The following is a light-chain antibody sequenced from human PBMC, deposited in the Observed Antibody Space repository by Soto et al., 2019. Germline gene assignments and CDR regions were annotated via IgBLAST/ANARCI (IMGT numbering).Light chain of an antibody. V-gene: IGKV3-20*01. CDR2: GAS. CDR3: QQYGSSRWT. CDR1: QSVSSSY. Sequence: ESVLTQSPCTLSLSPGRRATLSCRASQSVSSSYLAWYQQKPGQAPRLXIYGASSRATGIPDRFSGSGPGTDFNLTISRLETEDFAVYYCQQYGSSRWTFGQGTKVDIK. J-gene: IGKJ1*01.